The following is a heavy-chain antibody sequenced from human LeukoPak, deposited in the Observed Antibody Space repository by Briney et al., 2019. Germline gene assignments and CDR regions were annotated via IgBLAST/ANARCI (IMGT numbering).Heavy chain of an antibody. D-gene: IGHD3-22*01. Sequence: GGSLRLSCAASGFTFDDYGMSWVRQAPGKGLEWVSGINWNGGSTGYADSVKGRFTISRDNSKNTLYLQMNSLRAEDTAVYYCAKYRYYYDSSGENWFDPWGQGTLVTVSS. CDR2: INWNGGST. CDR1: GFTFDDYG. CDR3: AKYRYYYDSSGENWFDP. J-gene: IGHJ5*02. V-gene: IGHV3-20*04.